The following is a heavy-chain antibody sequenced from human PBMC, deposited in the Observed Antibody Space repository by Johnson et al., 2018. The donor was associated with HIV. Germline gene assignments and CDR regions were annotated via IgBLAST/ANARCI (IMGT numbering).Heavy chain of an antibody. Sequence: VQLVESGGGVVQPGRSLRLSCAASGFTFSSYGMHWVRQAPGKGLEWVAVIWYDGSNKYYADSVKGRFTISRDNSKNTLYLQMNSLRAEDTAVYYCAKDLRTTGAFDIWGQGTMVTVSS. CDR3: AKDLRTTGAFDI. CDR1: GFTFSSYG. V-gene: IGHV3-33*06. D-gene: IGHD1-1*01. J-gene: IGHJ3*02. CDR2: IWYDGSNK.